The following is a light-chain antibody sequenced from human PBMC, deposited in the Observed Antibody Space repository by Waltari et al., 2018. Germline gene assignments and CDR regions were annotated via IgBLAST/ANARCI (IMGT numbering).Light chain of an antibody. CDR2: DVS. CDR3: SEYITTNTLEL. CDR1: SSDVGTYNS. J-gene: IGLJ3*02. V-gene: IGLV2-14*03. Sequence: QSALTQPAPVSGSPGRSITIPCTGTSSDVGTYNSVPWYQQHPCKAPKLLIYDVSCRPSGFSYRFSGSKSGNAASLTISGLQAEDEADYYCSEYITTNTLELFGGGTSLTVL.